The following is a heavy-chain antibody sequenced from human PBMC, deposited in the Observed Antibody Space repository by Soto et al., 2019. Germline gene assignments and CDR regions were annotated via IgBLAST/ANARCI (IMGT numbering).Heavy chain of an antibody. Sequence: QVQLVESGGGVVQPGRSLRLSCAASGFTFSSYAMHWARQAPGKGLEWVAVISYDGSNKYYADSVKGRFTISRDNSKNTLYLQMNSLRAEDTAVYYCARGTGGYWGQGTLVTVSS. CDR3: ARGTGGY. D-gene: IGHD3-16*01. V-gene: IGHV3-30-3*01. CDR1: GFTFSSYA. CDR2: ISYDGSNK. J-gene: IGHJ4*02.